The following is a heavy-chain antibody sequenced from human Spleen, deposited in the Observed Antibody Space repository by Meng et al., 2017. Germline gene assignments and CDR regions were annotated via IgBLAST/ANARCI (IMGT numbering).Heavy chain of an antibody. V-gene: IGHV3-30*01. CDR3: AKDGYCSGGSCYWYYYYYGMDV. CDR1: GFTFSSYA. CDR2: ISYDGSNK. D-gene: IGHD2-15*01. J-gene: IGHJ6*02. Sequence: GESLKISCAASGFTFSSYAMHWVRQAPGKGLEWVAVISYDGSNKYYADSVKGRFTISRDNSKNTLYLQMNSLRAEDTAVYYCAKDGYCSGGSCYWYYYYYGMDVWGQGTTVTVSS.